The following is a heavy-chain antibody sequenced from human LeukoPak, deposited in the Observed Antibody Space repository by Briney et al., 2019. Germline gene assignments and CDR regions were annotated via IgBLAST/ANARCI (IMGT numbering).Heavy chain of an antibody. CDR1: GYTFTSYG. Sequence: ASVKVSCKASGYTFTSYGISWVRQATGQGLEWITWISAYNGNTNYAQKLQGMVTMTTDTSTSTAYMELRSLRSDDTAVYYCARGKIIAVAGRPHAFDIWGQGTMVTVSS. CDR2: ISAYNGNT. J-gene: IGHJ3*02. CDR3: ARGKIIAVAGRPHAFDI. V-gene: IGHV1-18*01. D-gene: IGHD6-19*01.